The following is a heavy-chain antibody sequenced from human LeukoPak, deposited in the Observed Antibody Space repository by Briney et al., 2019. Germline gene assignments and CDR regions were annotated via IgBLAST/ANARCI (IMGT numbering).Heavy chain of an antibody. CDR1: GFTFSSYS. CDR3: ARPFCSGGSCYSSIPGPAY. V-gene: IGHV3-48*01. J-gene: IGHJ4*02. Sequence: GGSLRLSCAASGFTFSSYSMNWVRQAPGKGLEWVSYISSSSSTIYYADSVKGRFAISRDNAKNSLYLQMNSLRAEDTAVYYCARPFCSGGSCYSSIPGPAYWGQGTLVTVSS. D-gene: IGHD2-15*01. CDR2: ISSSSSTI.